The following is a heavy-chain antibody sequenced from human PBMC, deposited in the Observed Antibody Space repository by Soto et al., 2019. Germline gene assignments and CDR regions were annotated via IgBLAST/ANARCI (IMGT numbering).Heavy chain of an antibody. Sequence: QVQLVQSGAEVKKPGASVKVSCKASGYTFTSYGISWVRQAPGQGLEWMGWISAYNGSTNYAQKLQGRVTMTTDTSTSTAYMELRSLRSDDTAVYYCARDLGYCSSTSCYSPNWFDPWGQGTLVTVSS. V-gene: IGHV1-18*01. D-gene: IGHD2-2*02. CDR1: GYTFTSYG. CDR2: ISAYNGST. J-gene: IGHJ5*02. CDR3: ARDLGYCSSTSCYSPNWFDP.